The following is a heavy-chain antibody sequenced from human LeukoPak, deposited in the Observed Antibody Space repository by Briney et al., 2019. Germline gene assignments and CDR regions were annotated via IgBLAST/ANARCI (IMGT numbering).Heavy chain of an antibody. CDR1: GFTFRSYA. V-gene: IGHV3-23*01. CDR3: AREAVTRNYFDY. D-gene: IGHD4-17*01. CDR2: ISGGGDDT. J-gene: IGHJ4*02. Sequence: GGSLRLSCAASGFTFRSYAMTWVRQAPGKGLEWVSSISGGGDDTYYADSVKGRFTISRDNSKNTLFLQMNSLRAEDTAVYYCAREAVTRNYFDYWGQGTLVTVSS.